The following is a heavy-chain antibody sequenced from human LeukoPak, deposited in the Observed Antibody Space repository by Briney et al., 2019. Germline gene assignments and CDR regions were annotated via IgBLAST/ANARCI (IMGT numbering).Heavy chain of an antibody. Sequence: SGPALVKPTQTLTLTCTFSGFSLSTSGMCVSWIRQPPGKALEWLARIDWDDDKYYSTSLKTRLTISKDTSKNQVVLTMTNMDPVDTATYYCARTRFCASIFAFDIWGQGTMVTVSS. D-gene: IGHD3-3*01. J-gene: IGHJ3*02. CDR1: GFSLSTSGMC. CDR3: ARTRFCASIFAFDI. CDR2: IDWDDDK. V-gene: IGHV2-70*11.